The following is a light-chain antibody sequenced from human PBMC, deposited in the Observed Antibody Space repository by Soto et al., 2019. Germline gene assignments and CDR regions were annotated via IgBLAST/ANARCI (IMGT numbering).Light chain of an antibody. V-gene: IGKV1-9*01. CDR2: AAS. CDR3: QHLDSFPLA. CDR1: QSISSH. J-gene: IGKJ4*01. Sequence: DIQLTQSPSFLSASVGDRVTITCRASQSISSHVAWYRQKSGKAPMLLIYAASTLQSGVPSRFSGIGSGTEFSLTIRILHPEDFATYYCQHLDSFPLAFGGGPTLEI.